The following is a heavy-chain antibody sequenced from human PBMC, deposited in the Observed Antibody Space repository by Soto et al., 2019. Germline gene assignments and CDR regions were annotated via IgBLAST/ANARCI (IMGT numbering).Heavy chain of an antibody. CDR1: GFSFSRYA. D-gene: IGHD5-12*01. CDR2: MTGSGGDI. V-gene: IGHV3-23*01. Sequence: EVQLLESGGGLVQPGGSQRLSCAASGFSFSRYAMMWVRQAPGKGQEWVAGMTGSGGDIRYADSVKGRFTISKDNSKNTLYLQMNSLRAEDTAIYYCAKDAVYNDGLWLVANWGQGTLVTVSS. CDR3: AKDAVYNDGLWLVAN. J-gene: IGHJ4*02.